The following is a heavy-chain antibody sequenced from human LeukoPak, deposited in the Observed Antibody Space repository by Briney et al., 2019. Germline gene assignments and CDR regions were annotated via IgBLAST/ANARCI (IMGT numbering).Heavy chain of an antibody. CDR3: ARVIGYGYRHDAFDI. D-gene: IGHD5-18*01. CDR2: IYTSGST. J-gene: IGHJ3*02. CDR1: GGSISSGSYY. V-gene: IGHV4-61*02. Sequence: PSETLSLTCTVSGGSISSGSYYWSWIRQPAGKGLEWIGRIYTSGSTNYNPSLKSRVTISVDTSKNQFSLKLSSVTAADTAVYYCARVIGYGYRHDAFDIWGQGTMVTVSS.